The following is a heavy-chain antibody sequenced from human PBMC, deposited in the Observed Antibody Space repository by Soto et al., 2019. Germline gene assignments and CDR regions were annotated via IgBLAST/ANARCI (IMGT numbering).Heavy chain of an antibody. CDR1: GFTFRSYA. D-gene: IGHD6-19*01. V-gene: IGHV3-15*01. CDR3: AREAGTWHLPLNWFDP. Sequence: GGSLRLSCAASGFTFRSYAMSWVRQAPGKGLEWVGRNKGKIDGGTTDYAAPVKGRFTISRDDSKNMLYLQMNSLKTEDTAVYYCAREAGTWHLPLNWFDPWGQGTLVTVSS. CDR2: NKGKIDGGTT. J-gene: IGHJ5*02.